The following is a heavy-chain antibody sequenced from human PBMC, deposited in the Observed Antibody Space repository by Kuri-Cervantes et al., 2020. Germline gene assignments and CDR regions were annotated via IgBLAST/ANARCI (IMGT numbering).Heavy chain of an antibody. CDR2: INPNSGGT. Sequence: ASVKVSCKASGYTFTGYYMHWVRQAPGQGLEWMGWINPNSGGTNYAQKFQGRVTITADESTSTAYMELSSLRSEDTAVYYCARVVRGRCSSTSCYVNWYFDLWGRGTLVTVSS. J-gene: IGHJ2*01. D-gene: IGHD2-2*01. CDR3: ARVVRGRCSSTSCYVNWYFDL. V-gene: IGHV1-2*02. CDR1: GYTFTGYY.